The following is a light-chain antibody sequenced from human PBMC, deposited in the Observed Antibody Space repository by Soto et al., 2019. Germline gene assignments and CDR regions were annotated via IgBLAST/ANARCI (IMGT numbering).Light chain of an antibody. J-gene: IGKJ3*01. CDR3: QQSYSTPFT. V-gene: IGKV1-39*01. CDR2: AAS. CDR1: QSISSY. Sequence: DIQMTQSPSSLSASVGDRVTITCRASQSISSYLNWYQQKPGKAPKLLIYAASSLQSGVPSRFSGSGSGTDFTLTISRLQPEDFATYDCQQSYSTPFTFGPGTKGDIK.